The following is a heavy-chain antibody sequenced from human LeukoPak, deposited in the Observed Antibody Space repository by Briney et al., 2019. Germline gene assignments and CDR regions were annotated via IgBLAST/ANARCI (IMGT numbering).Heavy chain of an antibody. D-gene: IGHD3-22*01. V-gene: IGHV4-34*01. J-gene: IGHJ4*02. CDR3: XXSTYYYDSSGFDY. CDR1: GGSFSGYY. CDR2: INHSGST. Sequence: SETLSLTCAVYGGSFSGYYWSWIRQPPGKGLEWIGEINHSGSTNYNPSLKSRVTISVDTSKNQSSLKLSSVTAADTAVYYCXXSTYYYDSSGFDYWGQGTLVTVSS.